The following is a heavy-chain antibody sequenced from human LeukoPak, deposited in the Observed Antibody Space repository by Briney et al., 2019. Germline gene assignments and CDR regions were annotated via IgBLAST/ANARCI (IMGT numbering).Heavy chain of an antibody. Sequence: PSETLSLTCTVSGGSISSSSYYWGWIRQPPGKGLEWIGSIYYSGSTYYNPSLKSRVTISVDTSKNQFSLKLSSVTAADTAVYYCARHETYYDFWSGYFWFDPWGQGTRVTVSS. V-gene: IGHV4-39*01. D-gene: IGHD3-3*01. J-gene: IGHJ5*02. CDR2: IYYSGST. CDR1: GGSISSSSYY. CDR3: ARHETYYDFWSGYFWFDP.